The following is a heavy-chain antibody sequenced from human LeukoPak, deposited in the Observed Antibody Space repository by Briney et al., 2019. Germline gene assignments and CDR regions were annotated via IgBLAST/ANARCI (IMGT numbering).Heavy chain of an antibody. Sequence: GASVKVSCKAPGYSFSDHYIHWVRQAPGQGLEWMGWISPHNGDTNYEQMFQGRLTLTRDTSISTVYMEVSRLRSDDAAVYYCAREGTVRELDYWGQGTLVTVS. CDR1: GYSFSDHY. CDR3: AREGTVRELDY. J-gene: IGHJ1*01. D-gene: IGHD3/OR15-3a*01. CDR2: ISPHNGDT. V-gene: IGHV1-2*02.